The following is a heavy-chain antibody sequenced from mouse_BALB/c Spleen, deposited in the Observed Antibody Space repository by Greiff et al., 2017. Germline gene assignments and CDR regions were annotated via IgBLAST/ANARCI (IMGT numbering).Heavy chain of an antibody. CDR1: EYEFPSHY. CDR3: ARLSSYAYYYAIGY. D-gene: IGHD1-1*01. Sequence: EVHLVESGGGLVQPGESLKLSCDSTEYEFPSHYMSWVRKTPEKRLELVAAINSDGGSTYSPDTMGRRFIISRDNNKRTLYLHMSSLRSEDTDLYYCARLSSYAYYYAIGYWGQGTSVT. V-gene: IGHV5-2*01. J-gene: IGHJ4*01. CDR2: INSDGGST.